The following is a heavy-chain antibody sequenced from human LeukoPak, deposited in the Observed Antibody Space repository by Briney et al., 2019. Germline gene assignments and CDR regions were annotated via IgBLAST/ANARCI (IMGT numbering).Heavy chain of an antibody. CDR1: GFTFSSYA. CDR3: ASRSAAGRTPLFDY. CDR2: ISGSGGST. D-gene: IGHD6-13*01. Sequence: GGSLRLSCAASGFTFSSYAMSWVRQAPGKGLEWVSAISGSGGSTYYADSVKGRFTISRDNSKNTLYLQMNSLRAEDTAVYYCASRSAAGRTPLFDYWGQGTLVTVSS. J-gene: IGHJ4*02. V-gene: IGHV3-23*01.